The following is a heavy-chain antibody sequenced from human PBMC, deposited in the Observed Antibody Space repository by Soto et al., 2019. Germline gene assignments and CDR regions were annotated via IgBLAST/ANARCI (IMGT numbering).Heavy chain of an antibody. D-gene: IGHD6-19*01. CDR3: GKCRYSSGWNYLDY. J-gene: IGHJ4*02. CDR2: ISGGGDAT. CDR1: GFTFSSYA. V-gene: IGHV3-23*01. Sequence: EVQLLESGGGLVQPGGSLRLSCAASGFTFSSYAMSWVRQAPGKGLEWVSSISGGGDATYDADSVKGRFTITRDNSKNTLYLQMNSQSGEDAAVYYCGKCRYSSGWNYLDYRGPGTLVPVSS.